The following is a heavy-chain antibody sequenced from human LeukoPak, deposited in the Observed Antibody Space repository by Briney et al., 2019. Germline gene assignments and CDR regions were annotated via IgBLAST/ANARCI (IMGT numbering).Heavy chain of an antibody. CDR1: GGSISTSNYY. CDR3: ARRALGYDITKPTYYYYYMDV. CDR2: INHSGST. V-gene: IGHV4-39*07. D-gene: IGHD3-9*01. J-gene: IGHJ6*03. Sequence: PSETLSLTCTVSGGSISTSNYYWSWIRQPPGKGLEWIGEINHSGSTNYNPSLKSRVTISVDTSKNQFSLKLSSVTAADTAVYYCARRALGYDITKPTYYYYYMDVWGKGTTVTVSS.